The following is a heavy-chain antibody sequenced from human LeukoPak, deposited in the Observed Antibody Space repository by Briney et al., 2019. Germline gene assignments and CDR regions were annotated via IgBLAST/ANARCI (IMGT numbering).Heavy chain of an antibody. D-gene: IGHD6-19*01. CDR2: ISGNGGST. Sequence: PGGSLRLSCAASGFTFSNYAMSWVRQAPGKGLEWVSTISGNGGSTYYADSVKGRFTISRDNSKNTLYLQMNSLRAEDTAVYYCAKDLRAVAVTSLFDYWGQGTLVTVSS. V-gene: IGHV3-23*01. CDR1: GFTFSNYA. J-gene: IGHJ4*02. CDR3: AKDLRAVAVTSLFDY.